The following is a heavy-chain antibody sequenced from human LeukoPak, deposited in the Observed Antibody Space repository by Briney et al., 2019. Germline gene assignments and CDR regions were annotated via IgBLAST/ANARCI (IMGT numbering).Heavy chain of an antibody. V-gene: IGHV3-7*01. CDR3: VKGGATEGRFEK. D-gene: IGHD1-14*01. CDR2: MKEEIREI. CDR1: GFPFAVQT. Sequence: QPGGSLRLSCAASGFPFAVQTMSWRRQAPRKGLGWVARMKEEIREIYHADSVRGRFTISRDNPTNSVYLQMNSLMVEETAVYYSVKGGATEGRFEKWDQGPLVTVTA. J-gene: IGHJ4*02.